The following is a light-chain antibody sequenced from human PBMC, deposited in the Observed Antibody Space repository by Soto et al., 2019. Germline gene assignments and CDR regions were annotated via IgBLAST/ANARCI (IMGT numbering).Light chain of an antibody. J-gene: IGLJ1*01. CDR1: ISDVSGYNF. CDR2: DVS. Sequence: QSALTQPASVSGSPGQSITISCTGTISDVSGYNFVSWYQQYPGKAPKLMIYDVSNRPSGVSNRFSGSKSGNTASLTISGLQAADEDDYYCSSYTRSNTYVFGAGTKLTVL. CDR3: SSYTRSNTYV. V-gene: IGLV2-14*03.